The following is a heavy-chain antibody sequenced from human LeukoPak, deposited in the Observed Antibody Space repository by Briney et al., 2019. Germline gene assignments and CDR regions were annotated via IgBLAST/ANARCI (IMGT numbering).Heavy chain of an antibody. CDR1: GFTFSTYW. J-gene: IGHJ2*01. CDR2: IKFDGSLA. CDR3: VTGHYDSRMYFDL. V-gene: IGHV3-74*01. Sequence: GGSLRLSCAASGFTFSTYWMHWVRQAPGEGLVWVSQIKFDGSLASYADSVTGRFTISRDNAKNTLYLQMNSLEIEDTAVYYCVTGHYDSRMYFDLWGRGTLVTVSS. D-gene: IGHD3-22*01.